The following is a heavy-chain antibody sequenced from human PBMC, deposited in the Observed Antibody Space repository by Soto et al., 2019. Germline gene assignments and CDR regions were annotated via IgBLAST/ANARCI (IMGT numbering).Heavy chain of an antibody. CDR3: ARDTNSSGYVY. CDR1: GGSISSGGYY. Sequence: SETLSLTCTVSGGSISSGGYYWSWIRQHPGKGLEWIGYIYYSGSTYYNPSLKSRVTISVDTSKNQFSLKLSSVTAADTAVYYCARDTNSSGYVYWGQGTLVTVSS. CDR2: IYYSGST. V-gene: IGHV4-31*03. D-gene: IGHD3-22*01. J-gene: IGHJ4*02.